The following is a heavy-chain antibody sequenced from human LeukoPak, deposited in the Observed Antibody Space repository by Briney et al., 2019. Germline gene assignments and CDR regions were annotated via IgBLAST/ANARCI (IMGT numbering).Heavy chain of an antibody. CDR1: GITFSSYS. J-gene: IGHJ6*03. Sequence: SGGSLRLSCAASGITFSSYSMNWVRQAPGKGLEWVSYISSSSSTIYYADSVKGRFTISRDNAKNSLYLQMNSLRAEDTAVYYCARDVYYYYYMDVWGKGTTVTVSS. V-gene: IGHV3-48*04. CDR3: ARDVYYYYYMDV. CDR2: ISSSSSTI.